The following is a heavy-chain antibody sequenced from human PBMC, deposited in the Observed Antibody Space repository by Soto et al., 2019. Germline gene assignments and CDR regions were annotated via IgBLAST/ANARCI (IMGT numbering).Heavy chain of an antibody. V-gene: IGHV1-18*01. Sequence: GASVKVSCKASGYTFTSYGISWVRQAPGQGLEWMGWISAYNGNTNYAQKLQGRVTMTTDTSTSTAYMELRSLRSDDTAVYYCARNFPGYSSSWYMFSSNPMYYFDYWGQGTLVTVSS. D-gene: IGHD6-13*01. CDR1: GYTFTSYG. CDR2: ISAYNGNT. J-gene: IGHJ4*02. CDR3: ARNFPGYSSSWYMFSSNPMYYFDY.